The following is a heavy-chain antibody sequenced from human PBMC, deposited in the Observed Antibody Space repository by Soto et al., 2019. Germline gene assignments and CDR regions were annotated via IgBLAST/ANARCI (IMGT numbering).Heavy chain of an antibody. CDR3: ARGYGITMVRGVSAYYFDY. Sequence: QVQLQQWGAGLLKPSETLSLTCAVYGGSFSGYYWSWIRQPPGKGLEWIGEINHSGSTNYNPSLKSRVTISVDTSKNQFSLKLSSVTAADTAVYYCARGYGITMVRGVSAYYFDYWGQGTLVTVSS. D-gene: IGHD3-10*01. J-gene: IGHJ4*02. CDR2: INHSGST. CDR1: GGSFSGYY. V-gene: IGHV4-34*01.